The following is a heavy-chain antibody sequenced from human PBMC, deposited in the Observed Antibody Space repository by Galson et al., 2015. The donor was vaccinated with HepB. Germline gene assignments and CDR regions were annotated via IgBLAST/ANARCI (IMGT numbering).Heavy chain of an antibody. CDR3: ARSYGSGSYYNSYYYGMDV. CDR1: GFTFSDYY. D-gene: IGHD3-10*01. J-gene: IGHJ6*02. V-gene: IGHV3-11*01. Sequence: SLRLSCAASGFTFSDYYMSWIRQAPGKGLEWVSYISSSGSTIYYADSVKGRFTISRDNAKNSLYLQMNSLRAEDTAVYYCARSYGSGSYYNSYYYGMDVWGQGTTVTVSS. CDR2: ISSSGSTI.